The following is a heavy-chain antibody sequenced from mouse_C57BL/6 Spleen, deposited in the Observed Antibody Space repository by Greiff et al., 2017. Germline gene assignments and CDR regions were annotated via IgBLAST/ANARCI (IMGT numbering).Heavy chain of an antibody. J-gene: IGHJ4*01. V-gene: IGHV2-5*01. CDR1: GFSLTSYG. D-gene: IGHD2-4*01. Sequence: VKLVESGPGLVQPSQSLSITCTVSGFSLTSYGVHWVRQSPGKGLEWLGVIWRGGSTDYNAAFMSRLSITKDNSKSQVFFKMNSLQADDTAIYYCARIYYDYDDAMDYWGQGTSVTVSS. CDR2: IWRGGST. CDR3: ARIYYDYDDAMDY.